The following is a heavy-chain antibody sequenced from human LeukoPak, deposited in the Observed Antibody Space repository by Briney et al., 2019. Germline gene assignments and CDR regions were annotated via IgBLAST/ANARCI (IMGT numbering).Heavy chain of an antibody. Sequence: GGSLRLSCAASGFTFSTYAMSWVRQAPGKGLEWVSAISGSGGSTYYADSVKGRFTISRDNSKNTLYLQMNSLRAEDTAVYYCARIPYYYGSGAPYYFDYWGQGTLVTVSS. D-gene: IGHD3-10*01. V-gene: IGHV3-23*01. J-gene: IGHJ4*02. CDR2: ISGSGGST. CDR3: ARIPYYYGSGAPYYFDY. CDR1: GFTFSTYA.